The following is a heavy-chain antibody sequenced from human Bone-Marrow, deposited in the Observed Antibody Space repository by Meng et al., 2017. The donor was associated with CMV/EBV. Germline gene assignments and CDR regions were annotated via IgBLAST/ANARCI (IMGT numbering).Heavy chain of an antibody. J-gene: IGHJ4*02. CDR3: ARGSPMVYYFDY. V-gene: IGHV4-31*03. CDR2: IYYSGST. D-gene: IGHD3-10*01. Sequence: CTVSGGSLSSAGSYWSWIRQHPGKGLEWIGYIYYSGSTYYNPSLKSRVTISVDTSKNQFSLKLSSVTAADTAVYYCARGSPMVYYFDYWGQGTLVTVSS. CDR1: GGSLSSAGSY.